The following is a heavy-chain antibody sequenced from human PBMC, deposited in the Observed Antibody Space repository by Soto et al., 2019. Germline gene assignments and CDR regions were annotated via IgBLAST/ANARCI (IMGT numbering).Heavy chain of an antibody. Sequence: SETLSLTCAVSGGSFSGYYWSWIRQPPGKGLEWVGEINHSGSTNYNPSLKSRVTISVDTSKNQSSLKLSSVPAADTAVYYCARGRYYYCSGVSNWFDPWGQGTLVTVSS. V-gene: IGHV4-34*01. J-gene: IGHJ5*02. D-gene: IGHD3-10*01. CDR3: ARGRYYYCSGVSNWFDP. CDR2: INHSGST. CDR1: GGSFSGYY.